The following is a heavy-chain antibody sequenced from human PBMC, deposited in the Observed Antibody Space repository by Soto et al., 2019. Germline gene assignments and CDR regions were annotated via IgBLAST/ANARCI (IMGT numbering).Heavy chain of an antibody. V-gene: IGHV3-23*01. CDR1: GLTFSSYA. J-gene: IGHJ4*02. Sequence: GSLRLSCAASGLTFSSYAMRWVRQAPGKGLEWVSAISGSGGSMYYADSVKGRFTISRDNSKNTLYLQMNSLRAEDTAVYYCARRGSGSYYDYWGQGTLVTVSS. CDR2: ISGSGGSM. D-gene: IGHD1-26*01. CDR3: ARRGSGSYYDY.